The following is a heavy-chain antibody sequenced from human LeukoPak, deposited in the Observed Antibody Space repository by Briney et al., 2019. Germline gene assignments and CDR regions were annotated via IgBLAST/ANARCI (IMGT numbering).Heavy chain of an antibody. D-gene: IGHD3-10*01. Sequence: GGSLRLSCAASGFTFSSHWMYWVRQGPGKGLVWVSRINTDGSSTAYANSVKGRFTISRDNSKNTLYLQMNSLRAEDTAVYYCAKDRGPMVRGVINFDWFDPWGQGTLVTVSS. CDR3: AKDRGPMVRGVINFDWFDP. CDR1: GFTFSSHW. CDR2: INTDGSST. V-gene: IGHV3-74*01. J-gene: IGHJ5*02.